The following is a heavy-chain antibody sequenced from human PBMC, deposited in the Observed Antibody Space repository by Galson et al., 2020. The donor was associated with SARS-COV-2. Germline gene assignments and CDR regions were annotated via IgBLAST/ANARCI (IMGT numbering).Heavy chain of an antibody. D-gene: IGHD2-8*01. V-gene: IGHV2-70*01. CDR3: ARSTGGVFPNGFEP. CDR2: IDLDDDQ. Sequence: SGPTLVKPTQTLTLTCTFSRFSLSTTGMCVSWIRQPPGKALDWPALIDLDDDQYYSTTLKTRPTISKDTSKNQVVLTIPNMDPVDTATYYCARSTGGVFPNGFEPWGQGTLVSVSS. J-gene: IGHJ5*02. CDR1: RFSLSTTGMC.